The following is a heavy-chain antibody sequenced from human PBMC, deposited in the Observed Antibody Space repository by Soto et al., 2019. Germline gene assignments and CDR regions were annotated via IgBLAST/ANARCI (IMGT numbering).Heavy chain of an antibody. CDR3: ARHPIVPYQQLCWFDP. D-gene: IGHD2-2*01. J-gene: IGHJ5*02. CDR2: IYYSGST. CDR1: GGSISSSSYY. V-gene: IGHV4-39*01. Sequence: QLQLQESGPGLVKPSETLSLTCTVSGGSISSSSYYWGWIRQPPGKGLEWIGSIYYSGSTYYNPSLKSRVTISVDTSKNQFSLKLSSVTAADTAVYYCARHPIVPYQQLCWFDPWGQGTLVTVSS.